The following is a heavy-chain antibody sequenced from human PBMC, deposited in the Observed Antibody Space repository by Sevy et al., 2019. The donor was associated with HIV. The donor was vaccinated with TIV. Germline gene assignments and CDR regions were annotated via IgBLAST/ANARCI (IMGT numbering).Heavy chain of an antibody. CDR2: IKQDGSEK. J-gene: IGHJ5*02. CDR1: GFTFSNYW. CDR3: ARDKGQGWFDP. Sequence: GGSLRLSCAASGFTFSNYWMSWVRQAPGKGLEWVANIKQDGSEKYYVDSVKGRFTISRDNAKNSLSLQMNSLRAGDTERYNWARDKGQGWFDPWGKGTLVTFS. V-gene: IGHV3-7*01.